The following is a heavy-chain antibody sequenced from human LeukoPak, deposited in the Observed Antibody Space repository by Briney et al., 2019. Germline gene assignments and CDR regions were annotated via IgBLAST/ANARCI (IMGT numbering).Heavy chain of an antibody. J-gene: IGHJ6*02. D-gene: IGHD6-13*01. CDR3: ARSLNSSWGGYYYGMDV. CDR1: GHTFTGYY. Sequence: GASVKVSCKASGHTFTGYYMHWVRQAPGQGLEWMGWINPNSGGTNYAQKFQGWVTMTRDTSISTAYMELSRLRSDDTAVYYCARSLNSSWGGYYYGMDVWGQGTTVTVSS. V-gene: IGHV1-2*04. CDR2: INPNSGGT.